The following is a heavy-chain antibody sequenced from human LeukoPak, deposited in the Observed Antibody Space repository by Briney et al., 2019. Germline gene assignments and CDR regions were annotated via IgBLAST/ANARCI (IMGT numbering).Heavy chain of an antibody. D-gene: IGHD1-1*01. CDR1: GFTFSSYA. CDR3: AKDGLNLEPTYDAFDI. Sequence: PGGSLRLSCAASGFTFSSYAMSWVRQAPGKGLEWVSAISGSGGSTYYADSVKGRFTISRDNSKNTLYLQMNSLRAEDTAIYYCAKDGLNLEPTYDAFDIWGQGTMVTVSS. CDR2: ISGSGGST. J-gene: IGHJ3*02. V-gene: IGHV3-23*01.